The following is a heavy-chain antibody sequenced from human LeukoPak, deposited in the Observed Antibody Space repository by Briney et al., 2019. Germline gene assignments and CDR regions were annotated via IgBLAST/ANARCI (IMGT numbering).Heavy chain of an antibody. CDR2: KNQKGSEK. D-gene: IGHD6-13*01. J-gene: IGHJ6*02. Sequence: GGSLRLSCAASGFTFSSYWMSWVRQAPGKGRDWLPNKNQKGSEKYYVDSVKGRFTISRDNAKNSLYLQMNSLRAEDTAVYYCARLRQLVRGAFYYYYGMDVWGQGTTVTVSS. CDR1: GFTFSSYW. V-gene: IGHV3-7*03. CDR3: ARLRQLVRGAFYYYYGMDV.